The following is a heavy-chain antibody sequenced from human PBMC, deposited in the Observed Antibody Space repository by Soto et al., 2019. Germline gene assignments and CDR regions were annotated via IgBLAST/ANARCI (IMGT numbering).Heavy chain of an antibody. CDR1: GGTFSSYT. J-gene: IGHJ4*02. D-gene: IGHD6-19*01. CDR2: IIPILGIA. CDR3: ARGGGYSSGWLRY. V-gene: IGHV1-69*02. Sequence: SVKVSCKASGGTFSSYTISWVRQAPGQGLEWMGRIIPILGIANYAQKFQGRVTITADKSTSTAYMELSSLRSEDTAVYYCARGGGYSSGWLRYWGQGTLVTVSS.